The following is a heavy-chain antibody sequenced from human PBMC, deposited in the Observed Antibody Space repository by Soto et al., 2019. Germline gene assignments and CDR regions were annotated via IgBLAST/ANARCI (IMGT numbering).Heavy chain of an antibody. J-gene: IGHJ4*02. CDR1: GGSISSSSYY. Sequence: SETLSLTCTVSGGSISSSSYYWGWIRQPPGKGLEWIGSIYYSGSTYYNPSLKSRVTISVDTSKNQFSLKLSSVTAADTAVYYCARLYLPYSGSKRRYFDDWGQGTLVTVSS. CDR3: ARLYLPYSGSKRRYFDD. V-gene: IGHV4-39*01. CDR2: IYYSGST. D-gene: IGHD5-12*01.